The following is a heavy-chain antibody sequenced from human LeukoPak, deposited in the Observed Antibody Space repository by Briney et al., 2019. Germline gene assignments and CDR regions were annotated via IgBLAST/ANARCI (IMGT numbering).Heavy chain of an antibody. CDR2: ISAYNGRT. V-gene: IGHV1-18*01. CDR3: ARHRLPRVYYDSSGYYHNGFDI. CDR1: GYSFNSYG. D-gene: IGHD3-22*01. J-gene: IGHJ3*02. Sequence: ASVKVSCKASGYSFNSYGINWVRQAPGQGLEWMGWISAYNGRTNYAQKLQGRVNMTTDTSTSTLYMELRSLRSDDTAMYYCARHRLPRVYYDSSGYYHNGFDIWGQGTMVTVSS.